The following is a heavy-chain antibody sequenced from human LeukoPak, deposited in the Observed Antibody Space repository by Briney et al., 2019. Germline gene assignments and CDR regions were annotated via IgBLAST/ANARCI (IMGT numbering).Heavy chain of an antibody. D-gene: IGHD4-11*01. CDR1: GYIFTAYF. Sequence: ASVKVSCKASGYIFTAYFMHWLRQAPGQGPEWMGIINPRGGSTDYAQKFQDRITMTSDTSTSTVYMELKSLTSEDTAVYFCARVGTTGATADNWGQGTLVTVSS. J-gene: IGHJ4*02. CDR3: ARVGTTGATADN. CDR2: INPRGGST. V-gene: IGHV1-46*01.